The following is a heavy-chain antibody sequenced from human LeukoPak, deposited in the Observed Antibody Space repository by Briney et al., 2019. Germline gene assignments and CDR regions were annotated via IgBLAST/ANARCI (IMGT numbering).Heavy chain of an antibody. J-gene: IGHJ5*02. V-gene: IGHV1-2*02. Sequence: ASVKVSCKASGYTFTGYYMHWVRQAPGQGLEWMGWINPNSGGTNYAQKFQGRVTMTRDTSISTAYMELSRLRSDDTAVYYCASQPFAAVISSTWFDPWGQGTLVTVSS. D-gene: IGHD2-21*01. CDR2: INPNSGGT. CDR3: ASQPFAAVISSTWFDP. CDR1: GYTFTGYY.